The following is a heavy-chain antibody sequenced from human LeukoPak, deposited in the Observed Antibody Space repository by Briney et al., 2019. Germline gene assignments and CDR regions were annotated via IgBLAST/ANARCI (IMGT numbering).Heavy chain of an antibody. CDR3: ARGSWFHPMPDY. D-gene: IGHD2-2*01. CDR2: ISGSGGST. J-gene: IGHJ4*02. Sequence: GGSLRLSCAASGFTFSSYAMSWVRQAPGKGLEWVSAISGSGGSTYYADSVKGRFTISRDNFKNTLYLQMNSLRAEDTAVYYCARGSWFHPMPDYWGQGTLVTVSS. CDR1: GFTFSSYA. V-gene: IGHV3-23*01.